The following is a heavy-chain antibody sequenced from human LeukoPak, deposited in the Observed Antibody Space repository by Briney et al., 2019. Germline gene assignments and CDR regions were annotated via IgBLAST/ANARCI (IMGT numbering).Heavy chain of an antibody. D-gene: IGHD2-2*01. Sequence: GASVKVSCKASGYTFTSYGISWVRQAPGQGLEWMGWISAYNGNTNYAQKLQGRVTMTTDTSTSTAYMELRSLRSDDTAVYYCARAVPAAIYYYYYMDVWGKGTTVTISS. CDR2: ISAYNGNT. J-gene: IGHJ6*03. V-gene: IGHV1-18*01. CDR1: GYTFTSYG. CDR3: ARAVPAAIYYYYYMDV.